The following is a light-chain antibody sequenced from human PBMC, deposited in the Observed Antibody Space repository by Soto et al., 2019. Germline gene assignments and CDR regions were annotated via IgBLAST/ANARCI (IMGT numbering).Light chain of an antibody. V-gene: IGLV2-23*01. J-gene: IGLJ1*01. CDR3: CSYAGDTTYV. CDR1: SSDVGSYNF. Sequence: QSALTQPASVSGSPGQSITISCTGTSSDVGSYNFVSWYQQYPGKAPKLIIYEGSKRPSGVSLSFSGSKADNTASLTISGILPEDEADYYCCSYAGDTTYVFGSGTKVTV. CDR2: EGS.